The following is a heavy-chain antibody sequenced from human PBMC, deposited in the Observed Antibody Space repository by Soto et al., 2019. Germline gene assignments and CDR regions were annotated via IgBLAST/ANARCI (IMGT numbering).Heavy chain of an antibody. CDR2: IYYSGST. Sequence: PSETLSLTCTVSGGSISSYYWSWIRQPPGKGLEWIGYIYYSGSTNYNPSLKSRVTISVDTSKNQFSLKLSSVTAADTAVYYCARDRASRSGGSDAYYYYYFMDVWGKGTTVTVSS. J-gene: IGHJ6*03. CDR1: GGSISSYY. V-gene: IGHV4-59*01. D-gene: IGHD2-15*01. CDR3: ARDRASRSGGSDAYYYYYFMDV.